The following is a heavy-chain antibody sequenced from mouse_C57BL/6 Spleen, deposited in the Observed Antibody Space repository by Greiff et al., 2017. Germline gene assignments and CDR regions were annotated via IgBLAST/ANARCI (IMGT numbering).Heavy chain of an antibody. CDR1: GYTFTDYY. V-gene: IGHV1-26*01. D-gene: IGHD1-1*01. CDR3: ARRATVVAGDY. CDR2: INPNNGGT. J-gene: IGHJ2*01. Sequence: EVQLQQSGPELVKPGASVKISCKASGYTFTDYYMNWVKQSHGKSLEWMGDINPNNGGTSYNQKFKGKATLTVDKSSSTAYRELRSLTSEDSAVYYCARRATVVAGDYWGQGTTLTVSS.